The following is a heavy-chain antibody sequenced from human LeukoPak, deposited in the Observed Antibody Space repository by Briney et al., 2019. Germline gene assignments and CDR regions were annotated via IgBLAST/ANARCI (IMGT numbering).Heavy chain of an antibody. D-gene: IGHD2-8*01. CDR2: ISDSPDIT. CDR1: GFTFSSYA. J-gene: IGHJ6*03. Sequence: GGSLRLSCVASGFTFSSYAMNWVRQAPGKGPEWLSLISDSPDITYYTDSVKGRFAISRSNSNNTVFLQMNNLRADDTAVYYCARRARVRMVYFYYFMDIWGKGTTVTVSS. CDR3: ARRARVRMVYFYYFMDI. V-gene: IGHV3-23*01.